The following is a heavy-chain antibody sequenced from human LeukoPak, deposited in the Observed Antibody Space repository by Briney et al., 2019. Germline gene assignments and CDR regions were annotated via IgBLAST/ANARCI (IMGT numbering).Heavy chain of an antibody. CDR1: VGSFNVYY. CDR2: INHSGST. J-gene: IGHJ4*02. CDR3: TRGRYTYGCFDS. Sequence: SETLSLTCAVYVGSFNVYYWTWIRQSPGKGLEWIGEINHSGSTSYNPSLKSRVTISVDASKSQFSPRLNSVTAADKAVYYCTRGRYTYGCFDSWGQGTVVTVSS. D-gene: IGHD5-18*01. V-gene: IGHV4-34*01.